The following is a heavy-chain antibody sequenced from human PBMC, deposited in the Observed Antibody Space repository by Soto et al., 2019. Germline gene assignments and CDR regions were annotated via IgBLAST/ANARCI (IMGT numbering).Heavy chain of an antibody. CDR2: INHSGST. CDR3: ARLHYGNYGWFDP. Sequence: SETLSLTCAVYGGSFSGYYWTWIRQPPGTGLEWIGEINHSGSTNYNPSLKSRVTISVDTSKNQFSLKLSSVTAADTAVYYCARLHYGNYGWFDPWGQGTLVTVSS. V-gene: IGHV4-34*01. J-gene: IGHJ5*02. CDR1: GGSFSGYY. D-gene: IGHD4-17*01.